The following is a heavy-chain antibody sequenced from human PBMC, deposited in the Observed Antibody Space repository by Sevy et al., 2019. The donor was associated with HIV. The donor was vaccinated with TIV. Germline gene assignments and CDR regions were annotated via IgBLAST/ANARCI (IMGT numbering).Heavy chain of an antibody. CDR2: IFGSGDVT. CDR3: AGARYDTSGSFDAFDI. D-gene: IGHD3-22*01. V-gene: IGHV3-23*01. CDR1: GFSFSSYD. J-gene: IGHJ3*02. Sequence: GGSLRLSCAASGFSFSSYDMNWVRQAPGKGLEWVSTIFGSGDVTYYADSVKGRFTISRDKSKNTLYLQMYSLRADDTAVYYCAGARYDTSGSFDAFDIWGQGTMVTVSS.